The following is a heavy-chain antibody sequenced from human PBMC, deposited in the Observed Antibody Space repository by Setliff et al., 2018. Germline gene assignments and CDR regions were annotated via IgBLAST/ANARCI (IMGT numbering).Heavy chain of an antibody. Sequence: SETLSLTCAVSGASISTNHYWGWIRQPPGKGLEWVGSMSYGGHTYYNPSLNSRVTISADTSRNHFSLRLTSVTAADTALYYCARDYCGPTSCFAKYFDNWGHGILVTVSS. CDR2: MSYGGHT. V-gene: IGHV4-39*02. D-gene: IGHD2-2*01. J-gene: IGHJ4*01. CDR1: GASISTNHY. CDR3: ARDYCGPTSCFAKYFDN.